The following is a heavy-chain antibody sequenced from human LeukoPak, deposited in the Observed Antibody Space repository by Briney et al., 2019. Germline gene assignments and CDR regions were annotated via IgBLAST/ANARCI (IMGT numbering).Heavy chain of an antibody. V-gene: IGHV1-2*02. CDR3: ARADRLHGGPYLIGP. Sequence: WASVKVSCKTSGYSFTDYYMHWVRQAPGQGLEWMGWINPNSGGTSSAQKFQGRVTMTRDTSITTVYMEVRWLTSDDTAIYYCARADRLHGGPYLIGPWGLGTLVTVSS. D-gene: IGHD2-21*01. CDR1: GYSFTDYY. CDR2: INPNSGGT. J-gene: IGHJ5*02.